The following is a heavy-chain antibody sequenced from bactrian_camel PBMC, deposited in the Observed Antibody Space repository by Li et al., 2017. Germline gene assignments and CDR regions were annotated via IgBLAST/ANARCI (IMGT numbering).Heavy chain of an antibody. D-gene: IGHD6*01. Sequence: HVQLVESGGGSVQAGGSLKLSCVASEEEYTTCIGWFRQAPGKERGAVAAIENDGNARYADSVKDRFTISQDNAKNTLYLQMNELKPSDTAMYYCAAGVNGGIWFWGGYVDYWGQGTQVTVS. CDR2: IENDGNA. J-gene: IGHJ4*01. V-gene: IGHV3S53*01. CDR3: AAGVNGGIWFWGGYVDY. CDR1: EEEYTTC.